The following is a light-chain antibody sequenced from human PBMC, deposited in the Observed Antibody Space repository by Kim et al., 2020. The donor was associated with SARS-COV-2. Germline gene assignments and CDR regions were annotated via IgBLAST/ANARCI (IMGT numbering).Light chain of an antibody. Sequence: LSASPGERGTLPCRASQSVSRNLAWYQQKPGQAPRLLMYGASTRATGFPARFSGSGSGTEFTLTISSLQSEDFALYFCHQYEDWPTFGQGTKLEI. V-gene: IGKV3-15*01. CDR2: GAS. CDR3: HQYEDWPT. CDR1: QSVSRN. J-gene: IGKJ2*01.